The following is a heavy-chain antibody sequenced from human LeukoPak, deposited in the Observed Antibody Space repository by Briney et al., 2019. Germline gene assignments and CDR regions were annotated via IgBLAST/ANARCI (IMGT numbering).Heavy chain of an antibody. Sequence: GGSLRLSCAASGFTFSSYSMNWVRQAPGKGLESVSGISYNGDGTYYANSVKGRFTISRDNSKNTLYLRVGSLRVEDMGVYYCARGHFWSGYTYQDYFYYMDVWGKGTAVTVSS. CDR3: ARGHFWSGYTYQDYFYYMDV. D-gene: IGHD3-3*02. V-gene: IGHV3-64*01. J-gene: IGHJ6*03. CDR1: GFTFSSYS. CDR2: ISYNGDGT.